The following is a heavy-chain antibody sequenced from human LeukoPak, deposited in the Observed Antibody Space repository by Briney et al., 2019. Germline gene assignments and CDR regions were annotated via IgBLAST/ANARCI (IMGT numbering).Heavy chain of an antibody. CDR2: IYYSGST. V-gene: IGHV4-59*01. D-gene: IGHD3-10*01. CDR1: GGSISSYY. CDR3: ARDGFSGFDY. Sequence: PSETLSLTCTVSGGSISSYYWSWIRQPPGKGLEWIGYIYYSGSTNYNPSLKSRVTISVDTSKNQFSLKLSSVTAADTAVYYCARDGFSGFDYWGQGTLVTVSS. J-gene: IGHJ4*02.